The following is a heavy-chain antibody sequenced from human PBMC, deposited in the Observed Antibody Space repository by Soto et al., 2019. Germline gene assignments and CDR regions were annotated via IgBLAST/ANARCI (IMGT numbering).Heavy chain of an antibody. CDR3: ADAQQLPPKGY. CDR1: GFTFSSYG. J-gene: IGHJ4*02. V-gene: IGHV3-30*03. D-gene: IGHD6-13*01. Sequence: QVQLVESGGGVVQPGRSLRLSCAASGFTFSSYGMRWVRQAPGKGLEWVAVISYDGSNTDYADSVKGRFTISRDNSKNTLYLQMNSLSAEDTAVYFCADAQQLPPKGYWGQGTLVTVSS. CDR2: ISYDGSNT.